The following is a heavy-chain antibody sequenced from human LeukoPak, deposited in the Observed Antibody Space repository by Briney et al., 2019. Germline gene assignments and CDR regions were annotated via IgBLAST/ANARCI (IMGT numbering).Heavy chain of an antibody. J-gene: IGHJ1*01. Sequence: GGSLRLSCAASGFTFSSYGMHWVRQAPGKGLEWVAFIQYDGSNKYYADSVKGRFTISRDNSKNTLYLQMNSLRAEDTAVYYCANVYCSSTSCRKYFQHWGQGTLVTVSS. CDR2: IQYDGSNK. CDR1: GFTFSSYG. CDR3: ANVYCSSTSCRKYFQH. V-gene: IGHV3-30*02. D-gene: IGHD2-2*01.